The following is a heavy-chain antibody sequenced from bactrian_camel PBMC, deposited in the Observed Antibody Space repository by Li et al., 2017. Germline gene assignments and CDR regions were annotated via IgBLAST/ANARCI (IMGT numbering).Heavy chain of an antibody. V-gene: IGHV3S42*01. J-gene: IGHJ4*01. Sequence: VQLVESGGGSVQAGGSLRLSCVASGYAYSTYCMGWFRQVPGNEREPLASIDSDGRTSVADSVKGRFTISQDGAKNTLYLQMNGLKPEDTAMYYCAARPVASYGGTCERLLDYPIWGRGTQVTVS. CDR3: AARPVASYGGTCERLLDYPI. CDR1: GYAYSTYC. D-gene: IGHD6*01. CDR2: IDSDGRT.